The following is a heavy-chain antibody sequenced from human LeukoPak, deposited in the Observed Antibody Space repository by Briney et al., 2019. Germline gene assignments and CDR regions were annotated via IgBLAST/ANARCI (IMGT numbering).Heavy chain of an antibody. V-gene: IGHV4-59*01. D-gene: IGHD2/OR15-2a*01. CDR2: IYYSGRT. CDR3: ARKNDFDI. J-gene: IGHJ3*02. CDR1: GGSISRDH. Sequence: PSQTLSLTCTVSGGSISRDHWNWIRQPPGKGLEWIGCIYYSGRTYYNPSLKSRATISVDMSKSQFSLRLASVTAADTAVYYCARKNDFDIWGQGTLVTVSS.